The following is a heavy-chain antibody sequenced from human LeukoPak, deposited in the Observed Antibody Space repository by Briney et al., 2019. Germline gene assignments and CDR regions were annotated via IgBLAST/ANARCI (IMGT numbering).Heavy chain of an antibody. D-gene: IGHD5-12*01. J-gene: IGHJ4*02. CDR2: MNPNSGNT. V-gene: IGHV1-8*01. Sequence: ASVKVSCKASGYTFTSYDINWVRQATGQGLEWMGWMNPNSGNTGSAQRFQGRVTMTRNTSISTAYMELSSLRSEDTAVYYCAISGYELRFDYWGQGTLVTVSS. CDR3: AISGYELRFDY. CDR1: GYTFTSYD.